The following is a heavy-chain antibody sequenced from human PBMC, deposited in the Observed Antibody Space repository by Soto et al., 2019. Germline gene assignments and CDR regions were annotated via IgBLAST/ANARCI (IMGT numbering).Heavy chain of an antibody. D-gene: IGHD3-10*01. V-gene: IGHV3-23*01. J-gene: IGHJ4*02. Sequence: PGGSLRLSCAASGFTFSSYAMSWVRQAPGKGLEWVSAISGSGGSTYYADSVKGRFTISRDNPKNTLYLQMNSLRAEDTAVYYCANEVSHHRGYFDYWGQGTLVTVSS. CDR3: ANEVSHHRGYFDY. CDR2: ISGSGGST. CDR1: GFTFSSYA.